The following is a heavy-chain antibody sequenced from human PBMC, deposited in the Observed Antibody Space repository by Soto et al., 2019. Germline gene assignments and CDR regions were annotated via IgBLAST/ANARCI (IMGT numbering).Heavy chain of an antibody. CDR3: ARDERRKNWFDP. V-gene: IGHV1-18*01. CDR1: GYTFTSYG. Sequence: ASVKVSCKASGYTFTSYGISWVLQAPGQGLEWMGWISAYNGNTNYAQKLQGRVTMTTDTSTSTAYMELRSLRSDDTAVYYCARDERRKNWFDPWGQGTLVTVSS. D-gene: IGHD1-1*01. J-gene: IGHJ5*02. CDR2: ISAYNGNT.